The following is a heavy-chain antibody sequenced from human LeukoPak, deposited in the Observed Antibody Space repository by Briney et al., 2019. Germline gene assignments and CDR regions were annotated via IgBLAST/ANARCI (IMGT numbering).Heavy chain of an antibody. CDR2: LGSTAYGGTT. CDR3: TRPYYDYLTGYYSDY. V-gene: IGHV3-49*04. J-gene: IGHJ4*02. CDR1: GFPFTIYA. Sequence: GGSLRLSCAASGFPFTIYAMSWVRQAPGKGLEWLALLGSTAYGGTTKYAASVKGRFTISRDDSKSIAYLQMNSLKTEDTAVYYCTRPYYDYLTGYYSDYWGQGTPVTVSS. D-gene: IGHD3-9*01.